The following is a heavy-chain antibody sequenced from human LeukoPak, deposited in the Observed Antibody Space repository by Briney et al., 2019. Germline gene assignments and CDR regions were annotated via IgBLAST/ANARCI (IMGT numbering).Heavy chain of an antibody. V-gene: IGHV5-51*01. CDR3: ATSWYSYGAPEH. Sequence: NPGGAREISWQGSGSLFTSYWIGWARRLPGKGLEGMGIIYPGDSDTRYSPSFQGQVTISADKSISTAYLQWSSLKASDTAMYYCATSWYSYGAPEHWGQGTLVTVSS. CDR1: GSLFTSYW. CDR2: IYPGDSDT. D-gene: IGHD5-18*01. J-gene: IGHJ4*02.